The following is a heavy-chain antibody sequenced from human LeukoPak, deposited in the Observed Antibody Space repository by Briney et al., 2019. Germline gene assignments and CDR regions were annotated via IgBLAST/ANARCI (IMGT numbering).Heavy chain of an antibody. J-gene: IGHJ4*02. CDR2: LSGSGGST. CDR3: AKDGSGGSYYYFDY. Sequence: EPGGSLRLCCAASGFTFGNYAMSWVRQAPGKGLEWVSGLSGSGGSTYYTDSVKGRVTISRDNSKNTVYLQMNSVRAEDTALYFCAKDGSGGSYYYFDYWGQGTLVTVSS. V-gene: IGHV3-23*01. D-gene: IGHD4-23*01. CDR1: GFTFGNYA.